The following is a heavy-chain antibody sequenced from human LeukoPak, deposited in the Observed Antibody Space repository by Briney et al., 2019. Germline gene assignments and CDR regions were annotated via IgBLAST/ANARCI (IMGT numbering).Heavy chain of an antibody. CDR3: AGLLPTEYYFDY. Sequence: ASVTVSCKASGYTFTGYYMHWVRQAPGQGLEWMGWINPNSGGTNYAQKFQGRVTMTRDTSISTAYMELSRLRSDDTAVYYCAGLLPTEYYFDYWGQGTLVTVSS. CDR2: INPNSGGT. J-gene: IGHJ4*02. V-gene: IGHV1-2*02. CDR1: GYTFTGYY. D-gene: IGHD2/OR15-2a*01.